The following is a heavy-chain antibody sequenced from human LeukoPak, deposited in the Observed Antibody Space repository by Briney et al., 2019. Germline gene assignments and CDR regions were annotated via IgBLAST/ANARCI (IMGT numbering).Heavy chain of an antibody. CDR1: GGSVSSATYY. CDR3: AREIWGLNYSDY. V-gene: IGHV4-61*01. CDR2: IYYSGST. Sequence: SETLSLTCTVSGGSVSSATYYWSWIRQPPGKGLEWIGYIYYSGSTNYNPSLKSRVTISVDMSKNQFSLKLSSVTAADTAVYYCAREIWGLNYSDYWGQGTLVTVSS. D-gene: IGHD7-27*01. J-gene: IGHJ4*02.